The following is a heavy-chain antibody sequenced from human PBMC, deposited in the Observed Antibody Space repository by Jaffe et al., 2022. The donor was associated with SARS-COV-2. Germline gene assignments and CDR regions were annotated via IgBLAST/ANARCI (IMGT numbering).Heavy chain of an antibody. CDR1: GFTFSSYS. D-gene: IGHD5-12*01. V-gene: IGHV3-21*01. CDR2: ISSSSSYI. Sequence: EVQLVESGGGLVKPGGSLRLSCAASGFTFSSYSMNWVRQAPGKGLEWVSSISSSSSYIYYADSVKGRFTISRDNAKNSLYLQMNSLRAEDTAVYYCARDTRGYSGYDWMPGDYWGQGTLVTVSS. J-gene: IGHJ4*02. CDR3: ARDTRGYSGYDWMPGDY.